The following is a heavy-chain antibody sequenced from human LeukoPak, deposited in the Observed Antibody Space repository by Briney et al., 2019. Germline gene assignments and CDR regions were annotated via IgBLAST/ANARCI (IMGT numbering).Heavy chain of an antibody. CDR1: GFTFSRYS. V-gene: IGHV3-21*01. CDR3: ARGVPQQSAFDI. Sequence: GGSLRLSCAASGFTFSRYSMNWVRQAPGKGLEWVSSISSSINYIYYADSVKGRFTISRDNAKNSLYLQMNSLRAEDTAVYYCARGVPQQSAFDIWGQGTMVTVSS. D-gene: IGHD1-1*01. CDR2: ISSSINYI. J-gene: IGHJ3*02.